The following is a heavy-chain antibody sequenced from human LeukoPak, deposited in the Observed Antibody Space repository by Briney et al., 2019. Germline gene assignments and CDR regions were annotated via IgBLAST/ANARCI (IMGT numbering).Heavy chain of an antibody. J-gene: IGHJ4*02. V-gene: IGHV3-48*01. Sequence: PGGSLRLSCAASGFTFSTYSINWVRQAPGKGLEWVSYISSSTIYYADSVRGRFTISRDNAKNSLYLQMNSLRAEDTAVYYCARDSPPDYWGQGTLVTVSS. CDR1: GFTFSTYS. CDR3: ARDSPPDY. CDR2: ISSSTI.